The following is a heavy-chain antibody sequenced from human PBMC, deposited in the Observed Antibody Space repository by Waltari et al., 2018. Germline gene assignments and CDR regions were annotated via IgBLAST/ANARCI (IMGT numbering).Heavy chain of an antibody. CDR3: ARDRGRGIYLDS. D-gene: IGHD2-15*01. CDR1: GAPMTRGDW. Sequence: QMQLQESGPGLVKPSGTLSVTCTVPGAPMTRGDWWGWVRQSPETGLEWIGKIQRSGRTHYNPSFESRVTISMDSSNNQFSLKVTSTTAADTAVYYCARDRGRGIYLDSWGRGTLVTVSP. V-gene: IGHV4-4*02. CDR2: IQRSGRT. J-gene: IGHJ4*02.